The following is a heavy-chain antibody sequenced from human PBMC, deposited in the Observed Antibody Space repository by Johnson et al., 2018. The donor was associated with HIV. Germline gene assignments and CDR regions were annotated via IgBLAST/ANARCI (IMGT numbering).Heavy chain of an antibody. V-gene: IGHV3-66*01. Sequence: VQLVESGGGLVQPGRSLRLSCAASGFTVSSYYMTWVRQAPGKGLEWVSVFFGGDGTYYADSVRGRFIISRDNSKNTLYLQMNSLRAEDTAVYYCARACRDGYTCDVYYIWGQGTMVTVSS. CDR1: GFTVSSYY. CDR3: ARACRDGYTCDVYYI. J-gene: IGHJ3*02. D-gene: IGHD5-24*01. CDR2: FFGGDGT.